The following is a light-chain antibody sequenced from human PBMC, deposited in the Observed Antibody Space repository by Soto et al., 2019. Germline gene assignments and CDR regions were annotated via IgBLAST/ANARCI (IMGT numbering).Light chain of an antibody. CDR3: QQRKSHPPLP. CDR2: AAS. J-gene: IGKJ5*01. Sequence: IQLTQSPSSLSASVGDRVTITCRASQGISSYLAWYQQKPGKAPKLLIYAASTLQSGVPSRFSGSGSGTEFTLTISSCQREDFATQYCQQRKSHPPLPFGTGKRLEIQ. V-gene: IGKV1-9*01. CDR1: QGISSY.